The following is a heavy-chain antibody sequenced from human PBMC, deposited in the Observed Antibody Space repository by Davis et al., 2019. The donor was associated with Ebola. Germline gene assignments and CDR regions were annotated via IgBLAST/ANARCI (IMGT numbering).Heavy chain of an antibody. D-gene: IGHD3-9*01. CDR1: GYNFIEYF. J-gene: IGHJ4*02. Sequence: ASVKVSCKASGYNFIEYFMHWVRQAPGQGLEWMGRINSNNGDTNYAQKFQGRVTMTRETSISTTYLELSSLRSDDTAMYYCARELLVTGYKCADYWGQGTLVTVSS. CDR3: ARELLVTGYKCADY. V-gene: IGHV1-2*02. CDR2: INSNNGDT.